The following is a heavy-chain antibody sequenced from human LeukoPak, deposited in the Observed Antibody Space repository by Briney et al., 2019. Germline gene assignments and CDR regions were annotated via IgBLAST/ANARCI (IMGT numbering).Heavy chain of an antibody. J-gene: IGHJ6*02. CDR3: ARDGLSYGMDV. V-gene: IGHV4-59*01. Sequence: SETLSLTCTVSGGSISSYYWSWIRQPPGKGLERIGYIYYSGSTNYNPSLKSRVTISVDTSKNQFSLKLSSVTAADTAVYYCARDGLSYGMDVWGQGTTVTVSS. CDR1: GGSISSYY. CDR2: IYYSGST.